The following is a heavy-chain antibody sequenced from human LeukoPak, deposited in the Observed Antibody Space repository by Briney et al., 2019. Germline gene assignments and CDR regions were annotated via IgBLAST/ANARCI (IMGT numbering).Heavy chain of an antibody. V-gene: IGHV3-11*04. CDR1: GFTFCDYY. J-gene: IGHJ4*02. D-gene: IGHD3-9*01. CDR3: AREFSDMGLDFDY. Sequence: GGSLRLSCAASGFTFCDYYMSWIRQAPGKGLEWVSYISSSGSTIYYADSVKGRFTISRDNAKNSLYLQMNSLRAEDTAVYYCAREFSDMGLDFDYWGQGTLVTVSS. CDR2: ISSSGSTI.